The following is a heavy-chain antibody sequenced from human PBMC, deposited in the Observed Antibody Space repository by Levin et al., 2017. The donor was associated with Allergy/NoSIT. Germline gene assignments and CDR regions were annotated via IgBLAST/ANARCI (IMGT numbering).Heavy chain of an antibody. CDR3: ARCSGGSCYSGGFDP. CDR2: LYSGGTT. V-gene: IGHV3-53*01. D-gene: IGHD2-15*01. CDR1: GFTISSNY. Sequence: GGSLRLSCVASGFTISSNYMSWVRQAPGKGLEWVSVLYSGGTTYYADSVKGRFTISRDNSKNTLYLQMNSLRAEDTAVYYCARCSGGSCYSGGFDPWGQGTLVTVSS. J-gene: IGHJ5*02.